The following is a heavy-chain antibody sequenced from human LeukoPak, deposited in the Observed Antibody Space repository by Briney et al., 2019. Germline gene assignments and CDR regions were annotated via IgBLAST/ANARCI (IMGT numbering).Heavy chain of an antibody. V-gene: IGHV4-34*01. Sequence: SETLSLTCAVYGGSFSGYYWSWIRQPPGKGLEWIGEINHSGSTNYNPSPKSRVTISVDTSKNQFSLKLSSVTAADTAVYYCARPGREMATITPYYFDYWGQGTLVTVSS. J-gene: IGHJ4*02. CDR2: INHSGST. CDR1: GGSFSGYY. D-gene: IGHD5-24*01. CDR3: ARPGREMATITPYYFDY.